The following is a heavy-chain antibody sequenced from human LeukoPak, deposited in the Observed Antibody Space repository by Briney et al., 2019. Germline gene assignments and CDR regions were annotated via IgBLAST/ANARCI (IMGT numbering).Heavy chain of an antibody. CDR3: ARAGRVRDVGVFRQLVGGYFDY. CDR1: GGSFSGYY. J-gene: IGHJ4*02. CDR2: INHSGST. Sequence: SETLSLTCAVYGGSFSGYYWSWLRQPPGKGLEWIGEINHSGSTNYNPSLKSRVTISVDTSKNQFSLKLSSVTAANTAVYYCARAGRVRDVGVFRQLVGGYFDYWGQGTLVTVSS. D-gene: IGHD6-6*01. V-gene: IGHV4-34*01.